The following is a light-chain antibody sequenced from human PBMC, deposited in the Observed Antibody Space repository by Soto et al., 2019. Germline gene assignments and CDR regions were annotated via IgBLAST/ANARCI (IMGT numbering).Light chain of an antibody. Sequence: DIQMTQSPSSLSASVGDSVTITCRASQSISSYLNWYQQKPGKAPKLLIYAASSLQSGVPSRFSGSGSGTDFTLTISSLQPEDFATYYCQQSYSTPYFGPGTKV. CDR1: QSISSY. CDR2: AAS. V-gene: IGKV1-39*01. J-gene: IGKJ3*01. CDR3: QQSYSTPY.